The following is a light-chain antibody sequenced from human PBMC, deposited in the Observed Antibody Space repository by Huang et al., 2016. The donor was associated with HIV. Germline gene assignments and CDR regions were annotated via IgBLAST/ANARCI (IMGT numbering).Light chain of an antibody. CDR3: QQYGTSPWT. CDR1: ESVRSTY. J-gene: IGKJ1*01. Sequence: EIVLTQSPGTLSLSPGEGATVSCRANESVRSTYLAWYRQSGGQAPRLLIYGASNRATGLPDRFSGSGSGTDFTLTISRLEPEDFAVYYCQQYGTSPWTFGQGTKVEIK. V-gene: IGKV3-20*01. CDR2: GAS.